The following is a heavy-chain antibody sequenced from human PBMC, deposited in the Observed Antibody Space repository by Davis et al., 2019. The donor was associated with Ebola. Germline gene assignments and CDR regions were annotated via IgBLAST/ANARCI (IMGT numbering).Heavy chain of an antibody. V-gene: IGHV3-23*01. Sequence: GESLKISCAASGFTFSSYAMSWVRQAPGKGLEWVSAISGSGGSTYYADSVKGRFTISRDNSKNTLYLQMNSLRAEDTAVYYCARETTGRIDYWGQGTLVTVSS. J-gene: IGHJ4*02. D-gene: IGHD4-11*01. CDR2: ISGSGGST. CDR1: GFTFSSYA. CDR3: ARETTGRIDY.